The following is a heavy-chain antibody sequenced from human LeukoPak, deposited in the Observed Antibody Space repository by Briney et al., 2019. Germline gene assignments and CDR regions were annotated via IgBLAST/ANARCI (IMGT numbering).Heavy chain of an antibody. CDR1: GFTFSIFA. D-gene: IGHD2-2*01. J-gene: IGHJ5*02. V-gene: IGHV3-23*01. CDR2: IGAGGDST. CDR3: AKGLVVVATAMKTPPSWFDP. Sequence: GGSLRLSCVASGFTFSIFAMTWVRQAPGKGLEWVSVIGAGGDSTYYADSVKGRFTISRDNSKNTLYLQMNSLRAEDTAVYYCAKGLVVVATAMKTPPSWFDPWGQGTLVTVSS.